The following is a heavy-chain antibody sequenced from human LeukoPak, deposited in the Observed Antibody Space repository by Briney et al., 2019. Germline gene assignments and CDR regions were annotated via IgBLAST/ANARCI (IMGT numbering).Heavy chain of an antibody. D-gene: IGHD3-22*01. CDR2: VYYTGST. J-gene: IGHJ4*02. CDR3: ARLFPSYYYDSSGRDY. CDR1: GGSISRYF. V-gene: IGHV4-59*12. Sequence: SETLSLTCTVSGGSISRYFWSWIRQPPGKGLEWIGYVYYTGSTSYNPSLPSLKSRVTISVDTFKNQFSLKLSSVTAADTAVYYCARLFPSYYYDSSGRDYWGQGTLVTVSS.